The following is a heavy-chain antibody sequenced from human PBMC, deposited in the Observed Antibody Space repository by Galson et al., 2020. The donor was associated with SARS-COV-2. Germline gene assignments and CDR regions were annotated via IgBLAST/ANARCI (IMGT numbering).Heavy chain of an antibody. CDR2: FSGLNGAT. CDR1: GFTSNSYG. Sequence: GGSLRLSCVASGFTSNSYGMTWVRQAPGKGLEWVSSFSGLNGATYYTDSVKGRFTITRDISKNTVYLQMNSLRSEDTAVYYCANGIDGIYNMFDNWGQGTLVTVSS. CDR3: ANGIDGIYNMFDN. J-gene: IGHJ4*02. V-gene: IGHV3-23*01. D-gene: IGHD1-20*01.